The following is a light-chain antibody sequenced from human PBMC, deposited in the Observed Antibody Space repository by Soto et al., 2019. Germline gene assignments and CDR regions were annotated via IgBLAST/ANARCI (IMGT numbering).Light chain of an antibody. Sequence: EIVITQSPATLAVSKGERATLSCSASQSVSSNLAWYQQKPGQAPRLLIYGASTRATGIPARFSGSGSGTEFTLTISSLQSEDFAVYYCQQYNEWPPFTFGQGTRLEI. CDR2: GAS. V-gene: IGKV3-15*01. CDR1: QSVSSN. J-gene: IGKJ5*01. CDR3: QQYNEWPPFT.